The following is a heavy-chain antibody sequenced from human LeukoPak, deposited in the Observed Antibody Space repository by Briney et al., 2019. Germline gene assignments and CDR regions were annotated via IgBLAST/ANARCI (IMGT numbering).Heavy chain of an antibody. D-gene: IGHD2-15*01. CDR2: ISSSGSTI. CDR3: ARGALGYRLPFYYYYGMDV. V-gene: IGHV3-48*03. J-gene: IGHJ6*02. Sequence: GGSPRLSCAASGFTFSSYEMNWVRQAPGKGLEWVSYISSSGSTIYYADSVKGRFTISRDNAKNSLYLQMNSLRAEDTAVYYCARGALGYRLPFYYYYGMDVWGQGTTVTVSS. CDR1: GFTFSSYE.